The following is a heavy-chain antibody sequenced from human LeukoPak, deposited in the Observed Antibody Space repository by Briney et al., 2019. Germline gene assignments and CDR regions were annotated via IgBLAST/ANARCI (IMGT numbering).Heavy chain of an antibody. V-gene: IGHV4-34*01. CDR3: ARGGVTPYFDY. CDR1: GGSFSGYY. CDR2: INHSGST. Sequence: SETLSLTCAVYGGSFSGYYWSWIRQPPGKGREWIGEINHSGSTNYNPSLKSRVTISVDTSKNQFSLKLSSVTAADTAVYYCARGGVTPYFDYWGQGTLVTVSS. D-gene: IGHD2-21*02. J-gene: IGHJ4*02.